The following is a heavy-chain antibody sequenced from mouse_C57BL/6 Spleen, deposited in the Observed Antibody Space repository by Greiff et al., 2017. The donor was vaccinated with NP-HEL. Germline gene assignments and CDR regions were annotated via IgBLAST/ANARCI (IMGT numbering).Heavy chain of an antibody. D-gene: IGHD1-1*01. V-gene: IGHV1-81*01. CDR1: GYTFTSYG. CDR3: ARSGDYYGSSPHYYAMDY. CDR2: IYPRSGNT. J-gene: IGHJ4*01. Sequence: QVQLQQSGAELARPGASVKLSCKASGYTFTSYGISWVKQRTGQGLEWIGEIYPRSGNTYYNEKFKGKATLTADKSSGTAYMELRSLTSEDSAVYFCARSGDYYGSSPHYYAMDYWGQGTSVTVSS.